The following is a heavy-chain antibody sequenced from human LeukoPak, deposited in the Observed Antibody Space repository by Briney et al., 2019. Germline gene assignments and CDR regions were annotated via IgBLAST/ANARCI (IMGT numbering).Heavy chain of an antibody. CDR3: ARASGPFDY. D-gene: IGHD3-10*01. CDR1: GXTFSIYG. Sequence: PGGSLRLSCAASGXTFSIYGLHWVRQAPGKGLEWVAVMWNDGSNKYYADSVKGRFTISRDNSKNTLYLQMNSLRAEDTAVYSCARASGPFDYWGQGTLVTVSS. V-gene: IGHV3-33*01. J-gene: IGHJ4*02. CDR2: MWNDGSNK.